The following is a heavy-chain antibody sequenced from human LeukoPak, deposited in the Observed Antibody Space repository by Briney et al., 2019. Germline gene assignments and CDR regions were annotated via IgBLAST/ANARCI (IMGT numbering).Heavy chain of an antibody. Sequence: QPAASLRLSCAAAGFTFSSYAINWVRQAQGKGLEWVSTASATGGRTYYADSVKGRLTISRDNSKNTLYLQMNSLRAEDTAVYYCAKSPSNNFYYFDYWGQGILVTVSS. J-gene: IGHJ4*02. V-gene: IGHV3-23*01. D-gene: IGHD2/OR15-2a*01. CDR3: AKSPSNNFYYFDY. CDR2: ASATGGRT. CDR1: GFTFSSYA.